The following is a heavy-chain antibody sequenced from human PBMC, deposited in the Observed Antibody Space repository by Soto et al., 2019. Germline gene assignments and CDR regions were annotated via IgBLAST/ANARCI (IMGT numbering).Heavy chain of an antibody. J-gene: IGHJ4*02. D-gene: IGHD4-17*01. Sequence: EVQLLESGGGLVQPGGSLRLSCAASGFTFSSYAMSWVRQAPGKGLEWVSAISGSGGSTYYADSVKGRFTISRDNSKNTLYLQLNSLRAEDTAVYYCAKDEEPLLREYYFDYWGQGTLVTVSS. V-gene: IGHV3-23*01. CDR1: GFTFSSYA. CDR3: AKDEEPLLREYYFDY. CDR2: ISGSGGST.